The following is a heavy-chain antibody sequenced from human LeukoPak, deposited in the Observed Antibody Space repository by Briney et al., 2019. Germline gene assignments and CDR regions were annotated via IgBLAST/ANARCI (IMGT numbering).Heavy chain of an antibody. CDR1: GFTFSSYW. J-gene: IGHJ3*02. V-gene: IGHV3-7*01. Sequence: GGSLRLSCAASGFTFSSYWMSWVRQAPGKGLEWVANIKQDGSEKYYVDSVKGRFTISRDNAKNSLYLQMNSLRAEDTAVYYCAGVRVGATDNAFDIWGQGTMVTVSS. CDR2: IKQDGSEK. D-gene: IGHD1-26*01. CDR3: AGVRVGATDNAFDI.